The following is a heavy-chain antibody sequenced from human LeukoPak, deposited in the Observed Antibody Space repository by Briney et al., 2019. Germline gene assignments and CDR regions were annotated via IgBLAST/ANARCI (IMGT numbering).Heavy chain of an antibody. V-gene: IGHV4-34*01. D-gene: IGHD2-2*01. CDR1: GGSISTYY. Sequence: SETLSLTCAVYGGSISTYYWSWIRQPPGKGLEWIGEINHSGNTNYNPSLKSRVTISVDTSMNQFSLKLNSVTAADTAVYYCAREDIVLVPAAKHWGQGTLVTVSS. CDR2: INHSGNT. CDR3: AREDIVLVPAAKH. J-gene: IGHJ4*02.